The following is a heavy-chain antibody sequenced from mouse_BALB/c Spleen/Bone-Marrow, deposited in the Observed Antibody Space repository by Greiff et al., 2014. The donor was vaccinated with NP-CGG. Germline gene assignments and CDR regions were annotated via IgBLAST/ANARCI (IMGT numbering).Heavy chain of an antibody. Sequence: QVQLKESGPELVKPGASVKMSCKASGYTFTDYVISWVKQRTGQGLEWIGEIYPGSGNTYYNEKFKGKATLTADKSSNTAYMQLSSLTSEDSAVYFCARGGGYGSSWFAYWGQGTLVTVSA. V-gene: IGHV1-77*01. CDR3: ARGGGYGSSWFAY. CDR1: GYTFTDYV. CDR2: IYPGSGNT. D-gene: IGHD1-1*01. J-gene: IGHJ3*01.